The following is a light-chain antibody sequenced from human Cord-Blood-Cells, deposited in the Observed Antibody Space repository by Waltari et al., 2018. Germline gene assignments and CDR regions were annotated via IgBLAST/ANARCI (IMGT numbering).Light chain of an antibody. CDR2: DAS. Sequence: ITQTPPSLAASVGVRVTINCQASQDISNYVHCYQQKPGKAPKLLIYDASNLETGVPSRFSGSGSATDFTFTISRLQHEDIATYYWQHYDNLPLTLGGGSKVEIK. CDR3: QHYDNLPLT. J-gene: IGKJ4*01. V-gene: IGKV1-33*01. CDR1: QDISNY.